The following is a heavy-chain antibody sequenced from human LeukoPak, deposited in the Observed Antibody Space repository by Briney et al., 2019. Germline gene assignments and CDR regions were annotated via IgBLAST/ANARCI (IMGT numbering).Heavy chain of an antibody. Sequence: GGSLRLSCAASGFTVSTNYMSWVRQAPGKGLEWVSVSYSGGSSYYADSVKGRFTISRDNSKNTLYLQVNSLRAEDTAVYYCARGDLHYHDSTRRGFDIWGQGTMVTVSS. CDR1: GFTVSTNY. V-gene: IGHV3-53*05. CDR2: SYSGGSS. J-gene: IGHJ3*02. D-gene: IGHD3-16*01. CDR3: ARGDLHYHDSTRRGFDI.